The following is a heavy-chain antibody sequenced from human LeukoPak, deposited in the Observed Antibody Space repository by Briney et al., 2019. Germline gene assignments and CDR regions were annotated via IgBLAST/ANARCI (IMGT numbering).Heavy chain of an antibody. Sequence: GRSLRLSCAASGFTFSSYSMNWVRQAPGKGLEWVSSISSSSSYIYYADSVKGRFTISRDNAKNSLYLQMNSLRAEDTAVYYCARAKATVHKKSYAFDIWGQGTMVTVSS. CDR3: ARAKATVHKKSYAFDI. CDR2: ISSSSSYI. D-gene: IGHD4-17*01. V-gene: IGHV3-21*01. J-gene: IGHJ3*02. CDR1: GFTFSSYS.